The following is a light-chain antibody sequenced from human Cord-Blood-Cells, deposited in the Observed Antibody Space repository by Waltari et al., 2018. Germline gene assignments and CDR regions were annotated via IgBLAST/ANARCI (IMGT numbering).Light chain of an antibody. V-gene: IGKV1-5*03. J-gene: IGKJ1*01. Sequence: DSQMNQSPPTLPASVGDRVTITCRASPSISSWLAWYQQKTGKAPKCLIYKASSLESGVPSSFSGSGSGTEFTLTISSLQPDDFATYYCQPYNSYSWTFGQGTKVEIK. CDR3: QPYNSYSWT. CDR1: PSISSW. CDR2: KAS.